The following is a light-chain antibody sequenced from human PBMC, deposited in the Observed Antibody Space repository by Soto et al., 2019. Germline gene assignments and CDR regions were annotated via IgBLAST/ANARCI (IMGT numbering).Light chain of an antibody. CDR1: SSDVGIYNL. V-gene: IGLV2-23*01. Sequence: QSVLTQPASVSGSPGQSITISCTGTSSDVGIYNLVSWYQHNPAKAPKLMIYEDSKRPSGVSNRFSGSKSGNTASLTISGLQAEDEADYYCCSYAGSSTRVVFGGGTQLTVL. CDR3: CSYAGSSTRVV. CDR2: EDS. J-gene: IGLJ2*01.